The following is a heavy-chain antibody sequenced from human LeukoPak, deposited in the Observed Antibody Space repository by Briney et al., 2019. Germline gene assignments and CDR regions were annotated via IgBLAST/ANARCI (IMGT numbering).Heavy chain of an antibody. CDR3: AREPWGYYGSGSIDY. CDR1: GYTFTSYG. CDR2: INPNSGGT. V-gene: IGHV1-2*06. Sequence: ASVKVSCKASGYTFTSYGISWVRQAPGQGLEWMGRINPNSGGTNYAQKFQGRVTMTRDTSISTAYMELSRLRSDDTAVYYCAREPWGYYGSGSIDYWGQGTLVTFSS. D-gene: IGHD3-10*01. J-gene: IGHJ4*02.